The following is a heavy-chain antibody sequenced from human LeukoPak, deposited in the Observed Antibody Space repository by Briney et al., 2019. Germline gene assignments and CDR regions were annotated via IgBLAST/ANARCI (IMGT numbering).Heavy chain of an antibody. Sequence: KSSETLSLTCTVSGGSISSGSYYWGWIRQPPGKGLEWIGSIYYSGSTYYNPSLKSRVTISVATSKNQFSPKLSSVTAADTAVYYCARARSLWDAQGVFDYWGQGTLVTVSS. CDR1: GGSISSGSYY. V-gene: IGHV4-39*07. D-gene: IGHD1-26*01. CDR2: IYYSGST. J-gene: IGHJ4*02. CDR3: ARARSLWDAQGVFDY.